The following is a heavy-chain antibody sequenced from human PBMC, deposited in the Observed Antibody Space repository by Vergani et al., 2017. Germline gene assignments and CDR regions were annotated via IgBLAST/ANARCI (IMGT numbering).Heavy chain of an antibody. CDR3: AKAGIAVAGTGYYYYMDV. V-gene: IGHV3-30*18. CDR2: ISYDGSNK. J-gene: IGHJ6*03. D-gene: IGHD6-19*01. Sequence: QVQLVESGGGLVKPGGSLRLSCAASGFTFSSYGMHWVRQAPGKGLEWVAVISYDGSNKYYADSVKGRFTISRDNSKNTLYLQMNSLRAEDTAVYYCAKAGIAVAGTGYYYYMDVWGKGTTVTVSS. CDR1: GFTFSSYG.